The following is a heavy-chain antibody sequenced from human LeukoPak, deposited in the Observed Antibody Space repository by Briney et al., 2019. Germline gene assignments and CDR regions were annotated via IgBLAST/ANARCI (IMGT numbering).Heavy chain of an antibody. CDR2: INHSGST. D-gene: IGHD3-3*01. CDR1: GYSISSGYY. CDR3: ARGPFYDFWSGYSYYFDY. J-gene: IGHJ4*02. Sequence: PSETLSLTCTVSGYSISSGYYWGWIRQPPGKGLEWIGEINHSGSTTYNPSLNSRVTISVDTSKNQFSLKLSSVTAADTAVYYCARGPFYDFWSGYSYYFDYWGQGTLVTVSS. V-gene: IGHV4-38-2*02.